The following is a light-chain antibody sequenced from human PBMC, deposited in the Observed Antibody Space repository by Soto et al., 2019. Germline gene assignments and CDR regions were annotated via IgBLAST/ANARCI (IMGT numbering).Light chain of an antibody. CDR1: QSVSSN. CDR3: QKYNNWPRGT. V-gene: IGKV3-15*01. Sequence: EIVMTQSPATLSVSPGERATLSCRASQSVSSNLAWYQQKPGQAPRLLIYGSSTRATGIPASFSGSGSGKELTLTISSLQSEDFAVYYCQKYNNWPRGTFGEGIKLEIK. J-gene: IGKJ2*01. CDR2: GSS.